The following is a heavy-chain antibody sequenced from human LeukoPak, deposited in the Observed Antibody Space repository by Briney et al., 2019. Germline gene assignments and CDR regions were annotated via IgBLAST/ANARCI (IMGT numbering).Heavy chain of an antibody. CDR1: GGSFSGYY. CDR2: INHSGST. Sequence: TSETLSLTCAVYGGSFSGYYWSWIRQPPGKGLEWIGEINHSGSTNYNPSLKSRVTISVDTSKNQFSLKLSSVTAADTAVYYCASPGCSSTSCSLGYYYGMDVWGQGTTVTVSS. J-gene: IGHJ6*02. CDR3: ASPGCSSTSCSLGYYYGMDV. D-gene: IGHD2-2*01. V-gene: IGHV4-34*01.